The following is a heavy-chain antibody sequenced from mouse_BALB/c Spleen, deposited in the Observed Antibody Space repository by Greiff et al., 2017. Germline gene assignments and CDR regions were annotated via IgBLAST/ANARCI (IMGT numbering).Heavy chain of an antibody. CDR2: IYPSDSYT. CDR3: TSGYDWFAY. CDR1: GYTFTSYW. V-gene: IGHV1-69*02. D-gene: IGHD2-2*01. J-gene: IGHJ3*01. Sequence: QVQLQQPGAELVRPGASVKLSCKASGYTFTSYWINWVKQRPGQGLEWIGNIYPSDSYTNYNQKFKDKATLTVDKSSSTAYMQLSSPTSEDSAVYCCTSGYDWFAYWGQGTLVTVSA.